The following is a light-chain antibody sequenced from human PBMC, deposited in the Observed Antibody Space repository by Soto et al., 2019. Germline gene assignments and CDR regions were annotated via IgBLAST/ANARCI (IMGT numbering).Light chain of an antibody. CDR3: QQYDNLPIT. CDR1: QTISSW. CDR2: DAS. V-gene: IGKV1-5*01. Sequence: DIQMTHSPSTLSGSVGDRVTITCRASQTISSWLAWYQQKPGKAPKLLIYDASSLETGVPSRFSGSGSGTDFTFTISSLQPEDIATCYCQQYDNLPITFGQGTRLEIK. J-gene: IGKJ5*01.